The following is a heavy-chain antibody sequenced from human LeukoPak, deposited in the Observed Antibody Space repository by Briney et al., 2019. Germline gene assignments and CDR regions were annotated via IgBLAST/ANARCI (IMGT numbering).Heavy chain of an antibody. D-gene: IGHD3-10*01. V-gene: IGHV1-8*01. CDR2: MNPNSGNT. Sequence: ASVKVSCKTSGYIFTSYGISWVRQAPGQGLEWMGWMNPNSGNTGYAQKFQGRVTMTRNTSISTAYMELSSLRSEDTAVYYCARGRRFLPRYYYYMDVWGKGTTVTVSS. CDR3: ARGRRFLPRYYYYMDV. J-gene: IGHJ6*03. CDR1: GYIFTSYG.